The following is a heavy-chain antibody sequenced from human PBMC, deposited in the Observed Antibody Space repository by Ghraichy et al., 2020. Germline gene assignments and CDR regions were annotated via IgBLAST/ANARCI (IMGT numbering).Heavy chain of an antibody. CDR1: GFTFSSYA. CDR2: ISSNGGST. D-gene: IGHD6-19*01. J-gene: IGHJ4*02. CDR3: VNEGQAVAGSGRPDY. V-gene: IGHV3-64D*06. Sequence: GGSLRLSCSASGFTFSSYAMHWVRQAPGKGLEYVSAISSNGGSTYYADSVKGRFTISRDNSKNTLYLQMSSLRAEDTAVYYCVNEGQAVAGSGRPDYWGQGTLVTVSS.